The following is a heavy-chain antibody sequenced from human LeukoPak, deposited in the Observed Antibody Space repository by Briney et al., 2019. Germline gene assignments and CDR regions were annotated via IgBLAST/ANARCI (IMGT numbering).Heavy chain of an antibody. J-gene: IGHJ4*02. V-gene: IGHV5-51*01. CDR2: IYPGDSDT. Sequence: GESLKISCKGSGYRFTSYWIGWVRQMPGKGLEWMGIIYPGDSDTRYSPSFQGQVTISADKSISTAYLQWSSLEASDTAMYYCARPIAAAGGAAGYYFDYWGQGTLVTVSS. CDR1: GYRFTSYW. CDR3: ARPIAAAGGAAGYYFDY. D-gene: IGHD6-13*01.